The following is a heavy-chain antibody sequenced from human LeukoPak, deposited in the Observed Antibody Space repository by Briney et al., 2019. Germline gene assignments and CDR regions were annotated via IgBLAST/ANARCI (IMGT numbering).Heavy chain of an antibody. V-gene: IGHV1-2*06. CDR2: INPNSGGT. Sequence: GASVKVSCKASGYTFTGYYMHWVRQAPGQGLEWMGRINPNSGGTNYAQKFQGRVTMTRDTSISTAYMELGRLRSDDTAVYYCARDRRFLEWLYDYWGQGTLVTVSS. J-gene: IGHJ4*02. D-gene: IGHD3-3*01. CDR1: GYTFTGYY. CDR3: ARDRRFLEWLYDY.